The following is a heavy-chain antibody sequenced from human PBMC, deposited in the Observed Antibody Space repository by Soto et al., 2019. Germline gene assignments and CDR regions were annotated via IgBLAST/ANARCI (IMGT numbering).Heavy chain of an antibody. J-gene: IGHJ3*02. CDR1: GFTFGRHW. V-gene: IGHV3-74*01. D-gene: IGHD2-21*01. CDR3: GRPKGASYSAFDI. CDR2: VNPEATIT. Sequence: EVQLVESGGGLVQPGGSLRLSCAASGFTFGRHWMHWIRQTPGEGLVSISRVNPEATITDYADSVRGRFTISRDNAKTTLYLEMHSLTAEDTGVYYCGRPKGASYSAFDILGQATKVTSSS.